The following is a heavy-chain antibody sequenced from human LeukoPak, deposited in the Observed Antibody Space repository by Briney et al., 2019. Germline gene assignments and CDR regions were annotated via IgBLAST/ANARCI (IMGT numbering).Heavy chain of an antibody. CDR2: IYYSGST. CDR1: GGSISSSSYY. D-gene: IGHD1-20*01. J-gene: IGHJ4*02. CDR3: ARRGITGIAEGVDY. Sequence: PSETLSLTCTVSGGSISSSSYYWGWIRQPPGKGLEWIGSIYYSGSTYYNPSLKSRVTISVDTSKNQFSLKLSSVTAADTAVYYCARRGITGIAEGVDYWGQGTLVTVSS. V-gene: IGHV4-39*01.